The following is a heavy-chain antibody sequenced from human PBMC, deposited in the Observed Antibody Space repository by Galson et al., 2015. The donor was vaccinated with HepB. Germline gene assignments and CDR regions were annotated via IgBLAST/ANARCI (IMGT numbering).Heavy chain of an antibody. CDR3: TAQKLGRGAFDI. CDR1: GFTFNNAW. CDR2: IRTKTDGGTT. J-gene: IGHJ3*02. V-gene: IGHV3-15*01. D-gene: IGHD7-27*01. Sequence: SLRLSCAASGFTFNNAWMNWVRQAPGRGLEWVGRIRTKTDGGTTDYTAPVKGRFTISRDDSKNTLYLQMTSLKTEDTAVYFCTAQKLGRGAFDIWGQGTRVTVSS.